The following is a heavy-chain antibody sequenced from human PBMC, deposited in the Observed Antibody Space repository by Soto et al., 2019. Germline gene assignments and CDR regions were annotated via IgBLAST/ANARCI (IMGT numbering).Heavy chain of an antibody. V-gene: IGHV5-51*01. CDR2: IYPGDSDT. Sequence: GESLKISCKGSGYSFTSYWIGWVRQMPGKGLEWMGIIYPGDSDTRYSPSFQGQVTISADKSISTAYLQWSSLKASDTAMYYCARHGEQQLWGGAWFDPWGQGTLVTVSS. CDR3: ARHGEQQLWGGAWFDP. CDR1: GYSFTSYW. D-gene: IGHD6-13*01. J-gene: IGHJ5*02.